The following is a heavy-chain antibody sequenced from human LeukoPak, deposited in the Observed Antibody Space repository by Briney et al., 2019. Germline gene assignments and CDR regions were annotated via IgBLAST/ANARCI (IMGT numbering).Heavy chain of an antibody. CDR1: GFTLSSYG. Sequence: GRSLRLSCAASGFTLSSYGMHWVRQAPGKGLEWVAVISYDGSNKYYADSVKGRFTISRDNSKNTLYLQMNSLRAEDTAVYYCAKDGRTNFDYWGQGTLVTVSS. J-gene: IGHJ4*02. CDR2: ISYDGSNK. V-gene: IGHV3-30*18. CDR3: AKDGRTNFDY. D-gene: IGHD1-26*01.